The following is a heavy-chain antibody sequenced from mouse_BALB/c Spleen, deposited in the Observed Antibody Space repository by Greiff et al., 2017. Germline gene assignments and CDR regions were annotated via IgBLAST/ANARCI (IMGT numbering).Heavy chain of an antibody. Sequence: EVQLQQSGPGLVKPSQSLSLTCTVTGYSITSDYAWNWIRQFPGNKLEWMGYISYSGSTSYNPSLKSRISITRDTSKNQFFLQLNSVTTEDTATYYCARGDYELDYWGQGTTLTVSS. V-gene: IGHV3-2*02. D-gene: IGHD2-4*01. CDR2: ISYSGST. J-gene: IGHJ2*01. CDR3: ARGDYELDY. CDR1: GYSITSDYA.